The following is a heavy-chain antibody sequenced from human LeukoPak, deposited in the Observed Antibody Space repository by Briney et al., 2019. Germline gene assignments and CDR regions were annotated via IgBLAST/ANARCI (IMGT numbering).Heavy chain of an antibody. D-gene: IGHD2-2*01. CDR3: ARVPGYCSSTSCHDDY. Sequence: SETLSLTCTVSGGSISSYYWSWIRQPPGKGLEWIGYIYYSGSTNYNPSLKSRVTISVDTSKSQFSLKLSSVTAADTAVYYCARVPGYCSSTSCHDDYWGQGTLVTVSS. J-gene: IGHJ4*02. CDR1: GGSISSYY. V-gene: IGHV4-59*01. CDR2: IYYSGST.